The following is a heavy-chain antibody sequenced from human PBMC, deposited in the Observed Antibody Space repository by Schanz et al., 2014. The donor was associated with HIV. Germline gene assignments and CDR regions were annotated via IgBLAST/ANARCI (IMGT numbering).Heavy chain of an antibody. CDR2: ISSSGRTI. V-gene: IGHV3-48*02. CDR1: GFTFSSYG. D-gene: IGHD2-2*02. CDR3: ARASFDTNSTNSIIHGMDV. Sequence: VQLVESGGGVVQPGRSLRLSCAASGFTFSSYGMHWVRQAPGKGLEWISYISSSGRTIYYADSVKGRFTISRDNAKNSLYLQMNSLRDEDTAVYYCARASFDTNSTNSIIHGMDVWGQGTTVTVSS. J-gene: IGHJ6*02.